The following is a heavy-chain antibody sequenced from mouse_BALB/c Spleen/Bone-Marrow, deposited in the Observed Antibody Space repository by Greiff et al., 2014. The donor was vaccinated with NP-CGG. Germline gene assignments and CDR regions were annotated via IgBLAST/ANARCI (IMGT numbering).Heavy chain of an antibody. CDR1: GYTFSSYW. J-gene: IGHJ1*01. D-gene: IGHD2-3*01. CDR3: ARRGGWLGYFDV. Sequence: VQLQQSGAELMKPGASVKISCKAPGYTFSSYWIEWVKQRPGHGLEWIGEILPGSGSTNYNEKFKGKATFTADTSSNTAYMQLSSLTSEDSAVYYCARRGGWLGYFDVWGAGTTVTVSS. V-gene: IGHV1-9*01. CDR2: ILPGSGST.